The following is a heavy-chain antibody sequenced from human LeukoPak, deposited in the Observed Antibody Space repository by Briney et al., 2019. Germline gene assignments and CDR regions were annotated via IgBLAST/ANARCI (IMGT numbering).Heavy chain of an antibody. CDR2: IYPGDSDI. J-gene: IGHJ4*02. CDR3: ARFRSGGFSH. V-gene: IGHV5-51*01. D-gene: IGHD3-16*02. CDR1: GYDFTKYW. Sequence: GESLKISCKASGYDFTKYWIGWVRQMPGKGLESMGLIYPGDSDIRYSPSFQGQVNVSVDKSISTAYLQWSSLKASDTAMYFCARFRSGGFSHCGQGTLVTVSS.